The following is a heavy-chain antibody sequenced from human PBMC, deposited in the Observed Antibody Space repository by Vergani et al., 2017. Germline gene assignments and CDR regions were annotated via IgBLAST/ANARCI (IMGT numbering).Heavy chain of an antibody. J-gene: IGHJ6*03. CDR3: AKRWAPHNYYYYYYYMDV. D-gene: IGHD4-23*01. CDR2: ISGSGGST. V-gene: IGHV3-23*04. Sequence: EVQLVESGGGLVQPGGSLRLSCAASGFTFSSYAMSWVRQAPGKGLEWVSAISGSGGSTYYADSGKGRFTISRDNSKNSLYLQMNSLRAEDTAVYYCAKRWAPHNYYYYYYYMDVGGEGTTVSVSS. CDR1: GFTFSSYA.